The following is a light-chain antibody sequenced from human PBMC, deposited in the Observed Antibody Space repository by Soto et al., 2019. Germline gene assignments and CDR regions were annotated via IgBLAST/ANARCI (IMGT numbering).Light chain of an antibody. Sequence: SVLTQPPSVSGAPGRRVIISCTGSSSNIGAGYDVHWYQQLPGTAPKLLIYGNTNRPSGVPDRFSGSKSGTSASLAITGLQAEDEADYYCQSYDGSLGGSGVFGTGTKVTVL. CDR3: QSYDGSLGGSGV. CDR1: SSNIGAGYD. J-gene: IGLJ1*01. V-gene: IGLV1-40*01. CDR2: GNT.